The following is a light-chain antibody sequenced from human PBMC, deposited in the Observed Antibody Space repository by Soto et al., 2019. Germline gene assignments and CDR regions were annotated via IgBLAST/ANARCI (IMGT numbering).Light chain of an antibody. V-gene: IGKV1-39*01. CDR3: QQTYRPPWT. CDR1: QDISNY. CDR2: DAS. Sequence: DIQMTQSPSSLSASVGDRVTITCQASQDISNYLNWYQQKPGKAPKLLIYDASNLQSGVPSRFRGFGAGTDFTLTITSLQAEDFATYYCQQTYRPPWTFGPGTKVDIK. J-gene: IGKJ3*01.